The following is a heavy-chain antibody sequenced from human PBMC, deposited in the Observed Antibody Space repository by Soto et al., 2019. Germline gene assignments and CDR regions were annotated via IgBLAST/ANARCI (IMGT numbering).Heavy chain of an antibody. CDR3: ARYSGSSLRHDAFDI. Sequence: GASVKVSCKASGYTFTSYGISWVRQAPGQGLEWMGRIIPILGIANYAQKFQGRVTITADKSTSTAYMELSSLRSGDTAVYYCARYSGSSLRHDAFDIWGQGTMVTVSS. CDR1: GYTFTSYG. J-gene: IGHJ3*02. CDR2: IIPILGIA. V-gene: IGHV1-69*04. D-gene: IGHD1-26*01.